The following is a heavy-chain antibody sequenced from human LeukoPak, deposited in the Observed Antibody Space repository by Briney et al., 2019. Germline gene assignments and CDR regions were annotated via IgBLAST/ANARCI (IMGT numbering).Heavy chain of an antibody. CDR2: FYTTGST. CDR3: AKSRDYWSGYFFDY. Sequence: SETLSLTCTVSVGSISSGSYYWTWIRQPAGKGLGWIVHFYTTGSTKYNPSLKSRVTMSVDTYKNQFSLKMSTVTAADTAMYYCAKSRDYWSGYFFDYWGQGTVVTVSS. CDR1: VGSISSGSYY. D-gene: IGHD3-3*01. V-gene: IGHV4-61*09. J-gene: IGHJ4*02.